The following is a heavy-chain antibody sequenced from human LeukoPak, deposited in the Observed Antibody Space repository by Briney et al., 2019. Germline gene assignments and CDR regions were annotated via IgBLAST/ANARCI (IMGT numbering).Heavy chain of an antibody. Sequence: PGGSLRLSCTASGFTFGDYAMSWVGQAPGKGLEWVGFIRSKAYGGTTEYAASVKGRFTISRDDSKSIAYLQMNSLKTEDTAVYCCTRDRDYDYVWGSYPFDHWGQGTLVTVSS. CDR2: IRSKAYGGTT. D-gene: IGHD3-16*01. V-gene: IGHV3-49*04. CDR1: GFTFGDYA. J-gene: IGHJ4*02. CDR3: TRDRDYDYVWGSYPFDH.